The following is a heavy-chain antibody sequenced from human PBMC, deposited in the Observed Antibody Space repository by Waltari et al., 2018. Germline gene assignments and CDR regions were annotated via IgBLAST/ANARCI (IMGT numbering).Heavy chain of an antibody. D-gene: IGHD3-10*01. CDR1: GFTFSSYE. CDR2: ISSSGSTI. J-gene: IGHJ4*02. V-gene: IGHV3-48*03. CDR3: ARNTPIWFGELRPYFDY. Sequence: EVQLVESGGGLVQPGGSLRLSCAASGFTFSSYEMNWVRQAPGKGLEWVSYISSSGSTIYYADSVKGRFTISRDNAKNSLYLQMNSLRAEDTAVYYCARNTPIWFGELRPYFDYWGQGTLVTVSS.